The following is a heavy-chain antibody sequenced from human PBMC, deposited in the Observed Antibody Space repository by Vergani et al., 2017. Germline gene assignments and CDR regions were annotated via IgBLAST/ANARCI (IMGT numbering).Heavy chain of an antibody. Sequence: EVQLVESGGGLVQPGGSLRLSCATSGFTFSNHWMSWVRQAPGKGLEWVANIMQDGTEKYYVDSVRGRFTISRDNAKNSLHLQMNSLRAEDTAVYYCARLPYSSGTFDYWGQGTLVTVSS. CDR3: ARLPYSSGTFDY. D-gene: IGHD3-22*01. CDR1: GFTFSNHW. J-gene: IGHJ4*02. V-gene: IGHV3-7*01. CDR2: IMQDGTEK.